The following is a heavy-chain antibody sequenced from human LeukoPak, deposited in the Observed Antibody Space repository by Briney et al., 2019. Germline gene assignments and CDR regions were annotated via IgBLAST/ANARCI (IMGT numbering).Heavy chain of an antibody. J-gene: IGHJ3*02. CDR3: TRDTWLTTVTSWGNSFDI. Sequence: GGSLRLSCAASGFTFSTYSMNWVRQAPGKGLEWVSYISSGGSTIYYADSVKGRFTISRDNAKNSLYLQMNSLRAEDTAVHYCTRDTWLTTVTSWGNSFDIWGRGTMVTVSS. CDR1: GFTFSTYS. CDR2: ISSGGSTI. D-gene: IGHD4-17*01. V-gene: IGHV3-48*04.